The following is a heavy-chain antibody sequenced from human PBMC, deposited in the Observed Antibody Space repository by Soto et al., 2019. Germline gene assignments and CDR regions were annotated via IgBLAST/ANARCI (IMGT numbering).Heavy chain of an antibody. J-gene: IGHJ5*02. CDR1: GGSVNGYY. CDR3: ATRITVFGLLIPPFDP. D-gene: IGHD3-3*01. Sequence: QVHLQQWGAGLLKPSETLSLTCAVYGGSVNGYYWNWIRQPPGKGLEWIGEINHTGGTHYNPSLKSRVTMSVDTAKNQFSLRLSSVTGADTAIYYCATRITVFGLLIPPFDPWGQGTQVTVSS. V-gene: IGHV4-34*02. CDR2: INHTGGT.